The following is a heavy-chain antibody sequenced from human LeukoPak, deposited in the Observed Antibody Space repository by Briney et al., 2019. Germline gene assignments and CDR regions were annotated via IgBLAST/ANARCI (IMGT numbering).Heavy chain of an antibody. J-gene: IGHJ4*02. D-gene: IGHD1-1*01. CDR2: ISSNGGST. CDR1: GFTFSSYA. Sequence: PGGSLRLSCAASGFTFSSYAMHWVRQAPGKGLEYVSAISSNGGSTYYANSVKGRSTISRDNSKNTLYLQMGSLRAEDMAVYYCARLVRDRNDHFDYWGQGTLVTVSS. CDR3: ARLVRDRNDHFDY. V-gene: IGHV3-64*01.